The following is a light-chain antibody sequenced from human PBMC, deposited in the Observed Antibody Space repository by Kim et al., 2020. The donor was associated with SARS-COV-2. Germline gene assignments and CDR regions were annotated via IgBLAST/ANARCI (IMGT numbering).Light chain of an antibody. CDR2: NKN. V-gene: IGLV3-19*01. CDR3: NSRASTGNRVV. Sequence: SSELTQDPAVSVALGQTVRITCQGDNLRRYYASWYQQKPGQAPLLVIYNKNNRPSGIPDRFSGSNSGNTASLTITGTQAEDEADYYCNSRASTGNRVVFG. J-gene: IGLJ2*01. CDR1: NLRRYY.